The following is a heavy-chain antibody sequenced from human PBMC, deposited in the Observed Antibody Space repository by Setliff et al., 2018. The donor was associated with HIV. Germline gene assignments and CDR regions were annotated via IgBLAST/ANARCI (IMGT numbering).Heavy chain of an antibody. CDR2: INHSGTT. CDR3: VRGRDASTWYLSHFYSYYYLDV. D-gene: IGHD6-13*01. J-gene: IGHJ6*03. CDR1: GGPLSGYF. V-gene: IGHV4-34*01. Sequence: SETLSLTCTVSGGPLSGYFWTWIRQTPDKGLEWIGDINHSGTTNYNLSLKSRTTLSLDTSKNQLSLKLTSVVAADTGLYFCVRGRDASTWYLSHFYSYYYLDVWGNGTTVTVSS.